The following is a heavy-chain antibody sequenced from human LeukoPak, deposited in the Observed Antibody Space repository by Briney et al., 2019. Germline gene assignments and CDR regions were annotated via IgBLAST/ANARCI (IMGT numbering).Heavy chain of an antibody. V-gene: IGHV4-34*01. CDR1: GGSFSGYY. D-gene: IGHD1-26*01. CDR2: INHSGST. CDR3: AREWELLPVY. J-gene: IGHJ4*02. Sequence: PSETLSLTCAVYGGSFSGYYWSWIRQPPGKGLEWIGEINHSGSTNYNPSLKSRVTISVDTSKNQFSLKLSSVTAADTAVYYCAREWELLPVYWGQGTLVTVSS.